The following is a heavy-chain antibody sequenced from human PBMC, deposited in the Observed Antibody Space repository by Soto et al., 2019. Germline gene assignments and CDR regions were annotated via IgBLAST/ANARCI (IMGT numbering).Heavy chain of an antibody. CDR1: GGSISSGDYY. CDR3: ARAEGGSGYPFPFDY. J-gene: IGHJ4*02. CDR2: IYYSEST. V-gene: IGHV4-30-4*01. D-gene: IGHD3-22*01. Sequence: PSETLSLTCTVSGGSISSGDYYWSWIRQPPGKGLEWIGYIYYSESTYYNPSLKSRVTISVDTSKNQFSLKPSSVTAADTAVYYCARAEGGSGYPFPFDYWGQGTLVTVSS.